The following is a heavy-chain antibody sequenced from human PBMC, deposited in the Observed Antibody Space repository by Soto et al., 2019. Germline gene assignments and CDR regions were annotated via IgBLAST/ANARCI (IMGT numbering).Heavy chain of an antibody. CDR3: ARGGRQWLVPTPSDY. CDR1: GFTFSSYW. J-gene: IGHJ4*02. Sequence: PGGSLRLSCAASGFTFSSYWMSWVRQAPGKGLEWVANIKQDGSEKYYVDSVKGRFTISRDNAKNSLYLQMNSLRAEDTAVYYCARGGRQWLVPTPSDYWGQGTLVTVAS. V-gene: IGHV3-7*01. CDR2: IKQDGSEK. D-gene: IGHD6-19*01.